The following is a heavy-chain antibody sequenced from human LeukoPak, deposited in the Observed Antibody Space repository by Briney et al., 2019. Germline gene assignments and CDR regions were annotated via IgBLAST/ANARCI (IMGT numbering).Heavy chain of an antibody. CDR1: GFSFSIYA. CDR2: ITDTGGTT. CDR3: AKDYYGSRSLFDF. D-gene: IGHD3-10*01. J-gene: IGHJ4*02. Sequence: PGGSLRLSCAASGFSFSIYAMSWVRQAPGKGLEWVSGITDTGGTTYHADSVKGRFTIPRDNSKDTLYLQMNSLRAEDTAVYYRAKDYYGSRSLFDFWGQGTLVTVSS. V-gene: IGHV3-23*01.